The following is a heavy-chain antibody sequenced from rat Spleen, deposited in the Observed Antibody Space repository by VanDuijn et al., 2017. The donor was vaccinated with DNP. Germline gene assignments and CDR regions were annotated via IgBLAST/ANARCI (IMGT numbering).Heavy chain of an antibody. CDR1: GFSFRDYG. V-gene: IGHV5-7*01. D-gene: IGHD1-2*01. CDR2: FSVTAGSP. Sequence: EVQLVESGGGLVQPGGSLKLSCAASGFSFRDYGMAWVRQAPMQSLEWVAMFSVTAGSPYYRDSVRGRFTISRDDSKSVLYLQMDSLRSEDTATYYCARHDYYSSPYYAMDAWGQGTSVTVSS. CDR3: ARHDYYSSPYYAMDA. J-gene: IGHJ4*01.